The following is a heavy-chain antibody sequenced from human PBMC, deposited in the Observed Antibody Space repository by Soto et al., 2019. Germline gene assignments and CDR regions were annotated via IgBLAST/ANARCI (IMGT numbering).Heavy chain of an antibody. Sequence: PGESVKISCKGSGYSFTIYWIGWVRQMPGKGLEWMGIIYPGDSDTRYSPSFQGQVTISADKSISTAYLQWSSLRAEDTAVYYCAKDFQFGGSGTGDFDNWGQGTLVTVSS. CDR2: IYPGDSDT. V-gene: IGHV5-51*01. J-gene: IGHJ4*02. CDR1: GYSFTIYW. D-gene: IGHD3-10*01. CDR3: AKDFQFGGSGTGDFDN.